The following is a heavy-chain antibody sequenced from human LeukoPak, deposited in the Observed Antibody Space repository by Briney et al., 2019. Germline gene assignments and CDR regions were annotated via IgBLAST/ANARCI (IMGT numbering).Heavy chain of an antibody. CDR1: GDSISSSSYY. D-gene: IGHD3-16*01. Sequence: SQTLSLTCTVSGDSISSSSYYWGWIRQPPGKGLGWVVSIFYSGNTYYTPSPTSRVTIFVDTSKNQFSLKPSSVTAADTAVYYCARRSGAYWYYFDYWGQGTLVTVSS. J-gene: IGHJ4*02. CDR2: IFYSGNT. CDR3: ARRSGAYWYYFDY. V-gene: IGHV4-39*01.